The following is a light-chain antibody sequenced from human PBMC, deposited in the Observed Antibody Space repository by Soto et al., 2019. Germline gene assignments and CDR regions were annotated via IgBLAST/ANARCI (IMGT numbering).Light chain of an antibody. V-gene: IGKV3-20*01. CDR2: DAS. J-gene: IGKJ5*01. CDR1: QSVSGSY. CDR3: QQYGTSPPIT. Sequence: EIVLTQSPGTLSLSPGERATLSCWASQSVSGSYIAWYQQKPGQAPRLLIYDASSRATGIPDRFSGSGSGTDFTLTISRLEPEDFAVYYCQQYGTSPPITFGQGTRLEIK.